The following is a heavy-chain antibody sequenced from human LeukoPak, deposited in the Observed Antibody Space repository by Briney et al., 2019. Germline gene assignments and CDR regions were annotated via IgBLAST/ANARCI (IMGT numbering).Heavy chain of an antibody. CDR1: GFTFTSFG. CDR3: AKDYSSGWYYFDT. J-gene: IGHJ4*02. CDR2: IQHDGNNV. V-gene: IGHV3-30*02. D-gene: IGHD6-13*01. Sequence: GGSLRLSCVASGFTFTSFGMHWVRQAPGKGLEWEAFIQHDGNNVYYADSVKGRFTISRDNSKNTVFLLLNSLRPEDSAMYYCAKDYSSGWYYFDTWGQGTLVTVSS.